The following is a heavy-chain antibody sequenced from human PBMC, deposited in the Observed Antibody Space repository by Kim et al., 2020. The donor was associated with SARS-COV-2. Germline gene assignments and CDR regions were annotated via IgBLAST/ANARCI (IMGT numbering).Heavy chain of an antibody. J-gene: IGHJ4*02. V-gene: IGHV3-23*01. D-gene: IGHD6-19*01. CDR3: AKFFSSSGWYSGFDY. Sequence: DSVKGRFTISRDNSKNTLYLQMNSLRAEDTAVYYCAKFFSSSGWYSGFDYWGQGTLVTVSS.